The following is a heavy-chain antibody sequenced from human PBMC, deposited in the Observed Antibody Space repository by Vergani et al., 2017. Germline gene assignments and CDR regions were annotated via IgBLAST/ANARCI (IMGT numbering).Heavy chain of an antibody. D-gene: IGHD2-8*01. CDR3: ARERDLGYCTNGVCYGELDP. V-gene: IGHV4-31*03. Sequence: QVQLQESGPGLVKPSQTLSLTCTVSGGSISSGGYYWSWIRQHPGKGLEWIGDIYYSGSTYYNPSLKSRVTISVDNSKNQFSLKLSSVTAADTAVYYCARERDLGYCTNGVCYGELDPWGQGTLVTVSS. J-gene: IGHJ5*02. CDR1: GGSISSGGYY. CDR2: IYYSGST.